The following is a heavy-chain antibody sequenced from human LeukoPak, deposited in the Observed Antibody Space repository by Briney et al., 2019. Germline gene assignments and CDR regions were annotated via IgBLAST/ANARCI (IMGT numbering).Heavy chain of an antibody. D-gene: IGHD3-22*01. CDR1: GYTFTGYY. CDR2: INPNSGGT. J-gene: IGHJ3*02. V-gene: IGHV1-2*02. Sequence: ASVKVSCKASGYTFTGYYMHWVRQAPGQGLEWMGWINPNSGGTNYAQKFQGRVTMTRDTSISTAYMELSRLRSEDTAVHYCARADYYDSSGYYVVDAFDIWGQGTMVTVSS. CDR3: ARADYYDSSGYYVVDAFDI.